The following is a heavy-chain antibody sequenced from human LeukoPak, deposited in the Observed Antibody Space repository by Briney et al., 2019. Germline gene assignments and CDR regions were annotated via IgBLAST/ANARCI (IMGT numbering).Heavy chain of an antibody. V-gene: IGHV3-21*01. D-gene: IGHD1-26*01. CDR1: GFTFSSYS. CDR2: ISSSSSYI. CDR3: ARDPGSYTSY. J-gene: IGHJ4*02. Sequence: GGSLRLSCAASGFTFSSYSMNWVRQAPGKGLEWVSSISSSSSYIHYADSVKGRFTISRDNAKNSLYLQMNSLRVEDTAVYYCARDPGSYTSYWGQGTLVTVSS.